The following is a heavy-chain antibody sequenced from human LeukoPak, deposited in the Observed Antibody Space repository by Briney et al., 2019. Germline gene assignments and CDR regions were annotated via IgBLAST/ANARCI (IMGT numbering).Heavy chain of an antibody. V-gene: IGHV4-59*01. Sequence: SETLSLNCTVSDGSISSYYWSWIRHPPRKGLEWIGYIYYSGSTNYNPSLKSRVTISVDTSKNQFSLKLSSVTAAETAVYYCARAVHGMDVWGQGTTVTVSS. CDR2: IYYSGST. J-gene: IGHJ6*02. CDR3: ARAVHGMDV. CDR1: DGSISSYY.